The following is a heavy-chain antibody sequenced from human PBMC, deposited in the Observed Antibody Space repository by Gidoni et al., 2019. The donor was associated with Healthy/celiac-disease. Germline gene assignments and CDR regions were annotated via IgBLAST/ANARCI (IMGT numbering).Heavy chain of an antibody. CDR1: GGSFSGYY. CDR2: INHSGST. J-gene: IGHJ5*02. Sequence: QVQLQQWGAGLLTPSETLSLTCAVCGGSFSGYYWRWIRQPPGKGLEWIGEINHSGSTNYHPSLKSRVTISVDTSKNQFSLKLSSVTAADTAVYYCGVGYCSSTSCPPWGQGTLVTVSS. V-gene: IGHV4-34*01. CDR3: GVGYCSSTSCPP. D-gene: IGHD2-2*01.